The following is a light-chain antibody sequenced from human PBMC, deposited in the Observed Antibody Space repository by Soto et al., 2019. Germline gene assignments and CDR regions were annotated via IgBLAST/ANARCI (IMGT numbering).Light chain of an antibody. Sequence: SYVLTQPPSVSVAPGETARISCGGNNVGSRRVHWYQQKPGQAPFLVIYYDSDRPSGIPERFSGSNSGNTATLIISRVEAGDEADYYCQVWEATGDQVVFGGGTKLTVL. V-gene: IGLV3-21*01. CDR2: YDS. J-gene: IGLJ2*01. CDR1: NVGSRR. CDR3: QVWEATGDQVV.